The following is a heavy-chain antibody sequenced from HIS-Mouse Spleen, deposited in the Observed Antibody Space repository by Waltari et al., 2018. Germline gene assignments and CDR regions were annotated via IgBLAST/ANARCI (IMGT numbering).Heavy chain of an antibody. CDR1: GGSISSSSYY. D-gene: IGHD6-13*01. V-gene: IGHV4-39*07. J-gene: IGHJ2*01. CDR2: IYYSGRT. CDR3: AREIPYSSSWYDWYFDL. Sequence: QLQLQESGPGLVKPSETLSITCTVSGGSISSSSYYWGWIRQLPGKGLQWIGSIYYSGRTYYNPSLKSRVTISVDTSKNQFSLKLSSVTAADTAVYYCAREIPYSSSWYDWYFDLWGRGTLVTVSS.